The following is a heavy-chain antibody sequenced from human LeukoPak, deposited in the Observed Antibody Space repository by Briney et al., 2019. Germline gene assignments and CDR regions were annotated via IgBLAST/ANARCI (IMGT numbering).Heavy chain of an antibody. Sequence: GSSVKVSCKASGGAFSSYAISWVRQAPGQGLEWMGGIIPIFGTANYAQKFQGRVTITADESTSTAYMELSSLRSEDTAVYYCAREAPYSGYDPFDYWGQGTLVTVSS. D-gene: IGHD5-12*01. CDR1: GGAFSSYA. CDR3: AREAPYSGYDPFDY. CDR2: IIPIFGTA. V-gene: IGHV1-69*01. J-gene: IGHJ4*02.